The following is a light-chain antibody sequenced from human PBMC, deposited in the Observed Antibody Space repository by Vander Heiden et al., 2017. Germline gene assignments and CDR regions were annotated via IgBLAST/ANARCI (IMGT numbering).Light chain of an antibody. J-gene: IGKJ2*01. CDR3: HQYNDYSGGT. V-gene: IGKV1-5*03. Sequence: IQMTQSPSTLSASVGDRLTITCRASQTIPSYLAWYQQKPGEAPKLLIYKASNLESGVTSRFSGSGSGTEFTLTISSLQPDDFATYYCHQYNDYSGGTFGQGTKVEIK. CDR2: KAS. CDR1: QTIPSY.